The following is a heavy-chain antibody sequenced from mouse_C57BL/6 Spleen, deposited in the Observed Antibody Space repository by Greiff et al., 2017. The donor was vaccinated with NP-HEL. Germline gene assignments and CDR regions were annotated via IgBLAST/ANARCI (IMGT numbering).Heavy chain of an antibody. CDR3: ARFPDGYYEDYAMDY. J-gene: IGHJ4*01. CDR2: IYPGDGDT. CDR1: GYAFSSSW. V-gene: IGHV1-82*01. Sequence: QVQLQQSGPELVKPGASVKISCKASGYAFSSSWMNWVKQRPGKGLEWIGRIYPGDGDTNYNGKFKGKATLTADKSSSTAYMQLSSLTSEDSAVYFCARFPDGYYEDYAMDYWGQGTSVTVSS. D-gene: IGHD2-3*01.